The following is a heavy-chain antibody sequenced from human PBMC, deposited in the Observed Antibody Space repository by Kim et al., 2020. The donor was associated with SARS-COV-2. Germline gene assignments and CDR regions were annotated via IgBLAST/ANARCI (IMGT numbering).Heavy chain of an antibody. Sequence: GGSLRLSCATSGFTFSTYDMNWVRQAPGKGLEWVSSISTTSAYIYYAASIKGRFTVSRDNAKNSLYLQMDSLIGEDTAVYYCARGGSGSLIRRAPFDFWGPGTLVPVS. D-gene: IGHD1-26*01. CDR3: ARGGSGSLIRRAPFDF. J-gene: IGHJ4*02. CDR1: GFTFSTYD. CDR2: ISTTSAYI. V-gene: IGHV3-21*01.